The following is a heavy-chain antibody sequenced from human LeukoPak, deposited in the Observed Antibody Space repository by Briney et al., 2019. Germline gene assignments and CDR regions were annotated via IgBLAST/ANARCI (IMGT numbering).Heavy chain of an antibody. CDR3: ARDGDGSSRTWYGLRGSFDY. CDR1: GFSFSSHA. V-gene: IGHV3-23*01. J-gene: IGHJ4*02. Sequence: GGSLRLSCAASGFSFSSHAMSWVRQAPGKGLEWVSSTSSTGGTTHYADSVKGRFTMSRENSKNTLYLQMSSLRADDTAVYYCARDGDGSSRTWYGLRGSFDYWGQGALVTVSS. D-gene: IGHD6-13*01. CDR2: TSSTGGTT.